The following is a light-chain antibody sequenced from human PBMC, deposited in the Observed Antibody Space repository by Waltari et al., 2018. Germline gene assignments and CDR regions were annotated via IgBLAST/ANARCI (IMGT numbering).Light chain of an antibody. J-gene: IGKJ2*01. CDR1: RNVGSS. CDR2: AAK. Sequence: EVVLTQSPGALSVSPGESATLSCRASRNVGSSLARYQQTPGHAPRILVYAAKNRATHVPARFSGSGYGTQFTHTISSLQSEDFGVYYCHQYNYWPPAYTFGQGTKLEIK. V-gene: IGKV3-15*01. CDR3: HQYNYWPPAYT.